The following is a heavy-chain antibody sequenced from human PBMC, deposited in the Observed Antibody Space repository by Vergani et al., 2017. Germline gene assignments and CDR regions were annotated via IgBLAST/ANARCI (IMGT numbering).Heavy chain of an antibody. V-gene: IGHV3-20*04. CDR3: APRGSGNTYYFDY. Sequence: EVQLVESGGGVVRPGGSLRLSCAASGFTFGDYDMNWVRQAPGKGVEWVSRVKWNGDSSVYADSVKGRFTISRDNAKNSLYLQMTSLRAEDTAFYYCAPRGSGNTYYFDYWGQGALVTVSS. D-gene: IGHD3-10*01. CDR1: GFTFGDYD. CDR2: VKWNGDSS. J-gene: IGHJ4*02.